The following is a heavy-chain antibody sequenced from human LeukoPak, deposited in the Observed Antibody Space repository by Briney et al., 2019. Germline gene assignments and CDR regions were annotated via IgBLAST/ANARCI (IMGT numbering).Heavy chain of an antibody. D-gene: IGHD3-16*01. Sequence: SETLSLTCTVSGGSISSSNYYWGWIRQPPGMGLEWIGSIYYSGSTYYNPSLKSRVTISVDTSKNHFSLKVSSVTAADTAVYYCARHRDSTHDYIWGTLDYWGQGTLVTVSS. J-gene: IGHJ4*02. CDR2: IYYSGST. V-gene: IGHV4-39*01. CDR1: GGSISSSNYY. CDR3: ARHRDSTHDYIWGTLDY.